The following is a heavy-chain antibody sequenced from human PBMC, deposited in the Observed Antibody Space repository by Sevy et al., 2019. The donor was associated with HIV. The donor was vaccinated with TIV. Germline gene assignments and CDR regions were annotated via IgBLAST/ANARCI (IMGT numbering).Heavy chain of an antibody. CDR3: SRGAFGSSAGIHYYGLDV. CDR2: IRTKPYGGTA. CDR1: GFAFGDYA. V-gene: IGHV3-49*03. J-gene: IGHJ6*02. D-gene: IGHD6-6*01. Sequence: GGSLRLSCTASGFAFGDYAMTWIRQVPDKGLEWVGFIRTKPYGGTADYAASAKGRFTISRDDSKSIAYLQMSNLKTEDTAVYYCSRGAFGSSAGIHYYGLDVWGQGTTVTVSS.